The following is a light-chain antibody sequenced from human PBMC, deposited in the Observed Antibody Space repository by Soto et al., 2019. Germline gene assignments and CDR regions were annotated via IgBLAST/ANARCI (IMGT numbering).Light chain of an antibody. V-gene: IGKV3-20*01. J-gene: IGKJ3*01. CDR3: QQYGNSPFT. CDR2: GAS. Sequence: EIVLTQSPGTLSLSPGEGATLSCRASQILGTNYLAWYQQKPGQAPRLLIYGASTRPTGIPDRFSGSGSGTDFTLTISSLEPEDFAVYYCQQYGNSPFTFGPGTEVDIK. CDR1: QILGTNY.